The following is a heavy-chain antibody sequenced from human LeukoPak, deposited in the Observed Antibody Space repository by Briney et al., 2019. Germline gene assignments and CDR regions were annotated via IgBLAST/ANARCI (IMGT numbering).Heavy chain of an antibody. J-gene: IGHJ3*02. CDR2: IYYSGST. Sequence: SETLSLTCTVSGGSISSSSYYWGWIRQPRGKGLEWIGSIYYSGSTYYNPSLKSRVTISVDTSKNQFSLKLSSVTAADTAVYYCARESRRGITMVRGILLEAFDIWGQGTMVTVSP. D-gene: IGHD3-10*01. CDR3: ARESRRGITMVRGILLEAFDI. V-gene: IGHV4-39*07. CDR1: GGSISSSSYY.